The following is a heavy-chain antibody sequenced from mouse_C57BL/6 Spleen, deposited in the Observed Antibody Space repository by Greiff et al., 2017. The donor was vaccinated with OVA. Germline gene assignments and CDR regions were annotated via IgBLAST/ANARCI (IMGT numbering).Heavy chain of an antibody. Sequence: QVQLQQPGAELVKPGASVKLSCKASGYTFTSYWMQWVKQRPGQGLEWIGEIDPSDSYTNYNQKFKGKATLTVDTSSSTAYMQLSSLTSEDSAVYYCARRGGYYGSSFSYAMDYWGQGTSVTVSS. V-gene: IGHV1-50*01. CDR2: IDPSDSYT. J-gene: IGHJ4*01. CDR1: GYTFTSYW. D-gene: IGHD1-1*01. CDR3: ARRGGYYGSSFSYAMDY.